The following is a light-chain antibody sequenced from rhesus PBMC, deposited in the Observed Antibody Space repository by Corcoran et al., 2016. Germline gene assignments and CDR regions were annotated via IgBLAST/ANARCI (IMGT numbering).Light chain of an antibody. CDR1: QSLLHSGGKTY. CDR3: MQGIQLPFT. Sequence: DIVMTQTPLSLPVTPGEPAFISCRSSQSLLHSGGKTYLDWYLQKPGPSPLLLSYEGSNRASGVPDRFSGSGSGTVFTLTISRVEAEDVGVYYCMQGIQLPFTFGPGTKLDIK. V-gene: IGKV2-104*02. CDR2: EGS. J-gene: IGKJ3*01.